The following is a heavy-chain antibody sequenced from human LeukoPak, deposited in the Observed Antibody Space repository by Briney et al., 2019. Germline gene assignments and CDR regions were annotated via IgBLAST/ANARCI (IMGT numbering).Heavy chain of an antibody. V-gene: IGHV4-39*01. D-gene: IGHD5-24*01. CDR3: ARQRDGYNPVFDY. CDR1: GGSISSSSYY. Sequence: SETLSLTCTVSGGSISSSSYYWGWIRQPPGKGLECIGIIYYSGSTYYNPSLKSRVTISVDTSKNQFSLKLSSVTAADTAVYYCARQRDGYNPVFDYWGQGTLVTVSS. J-gene: IGHJ4*02. CDR2: IYYSGST.